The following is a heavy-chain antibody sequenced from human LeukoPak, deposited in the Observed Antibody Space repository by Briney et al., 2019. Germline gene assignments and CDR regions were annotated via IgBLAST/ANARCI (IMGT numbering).Heavy chain of an antibody. J-gene: IGHJ4*02. CDR3: ARGPPGRFLGDRFDY. V-gene: IGHV7-4-1*02. D-gene: IGHD3-3*01. Sequence: ASVQVSCKASGYTFTKYPMNWVRQAPGQGLEWMGWINTNTGNPTYAQGFTGRFVFSLDTSVSTAYLQISSLKAEDTAVYYCARGPPGRFLGDRFDYWGQGTLVTVSS. CDR2: INTNTGNP. CDR1: GYTFTKYP.